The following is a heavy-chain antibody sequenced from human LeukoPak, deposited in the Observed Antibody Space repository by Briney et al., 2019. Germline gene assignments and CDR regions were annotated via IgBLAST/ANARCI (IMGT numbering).Heavy chain of an antibody. V-gene: IGHV3-9*01. CDR2: ISWNSGGI. J-gene: IGHJ6*02. CDR3: AKALRGAGYYYYGMDV. D-gene: IGHD3-10*01. Sequence: GGSLRLSCAASGFTFDDYAMHWVRQVPGKGLEWVSSISWNSGGIGYADSVKGRFTISRDNAKNSLYLQMNSLRVEDTALYYCAKALRGAGYYYYGMDVWGQGTTVTVSS. CDR1: GFTFDDYA.